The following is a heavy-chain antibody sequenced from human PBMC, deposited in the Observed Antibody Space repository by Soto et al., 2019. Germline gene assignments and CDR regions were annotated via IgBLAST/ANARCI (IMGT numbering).Heavy chain of an antibody. Sequence: QVQLVQSGAEVKKPGSSVKVSCKASGGTFSSYTISWVRQAPGQGLEWMGRIIPILGIANYAQKFQGRVTITADKTTSTAYRELSSLRSEDTAGDYCARDHGEEGYGDYEGDAFDIWGQGTMVTVSS. CDR1: GGTFSSYT. V-gene: IGHV1-69*08. CDR2: IIPILGIA. J-gene: IGHJ3*02. D-gene: IGHD4-17*01. CDR3: ARDHGEEGYGDYEGDAFDI.